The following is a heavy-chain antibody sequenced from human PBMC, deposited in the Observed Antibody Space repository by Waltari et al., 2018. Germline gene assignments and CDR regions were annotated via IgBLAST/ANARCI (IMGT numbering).Heavy chain of an antibody. CDR2: ISSSSSYI. Sequence: EVQLVESGGGLVKPGGSLRLSCAASGFTFSSYSMNWVRQAPGKGLEWVSSISSSSSYIYYADSVKGRFTISRDNAKNSLYLQMNSLRAKDTAVYYCARELLGATAPFDYWGQGTLVTVSS. CDR1: GFTFSSYS. CDR3: ARELLGATAPFDY. J-gene: IGHJ4*02. V-gene: IGHV3-21*01. D-gene: IGHD1-26*01.